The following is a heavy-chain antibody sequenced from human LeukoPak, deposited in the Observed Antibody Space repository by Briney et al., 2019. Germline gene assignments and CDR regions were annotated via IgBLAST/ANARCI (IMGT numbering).Heavy chain of an antibody. CDR3: ARVRATFSPHFDN. J-gene: IGHJ4*02. V-gene: IGHV3-74*01. Sequence: GGSLRLSCAASGFTFSSYWMHWVRHAPGKGLMWVSRINSDGSITNYADSVKGRFTISRDNAKNTLYLQMNSLRAEDTAVYYCARVRATFSPHFDNWGQGTLVTVSS. CDR1: GFTFSSYW. D-gene: IGHD5-12*01. CDR2: INSDGSIT.